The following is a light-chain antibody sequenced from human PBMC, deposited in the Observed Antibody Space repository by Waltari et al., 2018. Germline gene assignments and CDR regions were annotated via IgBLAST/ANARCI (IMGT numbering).Light chain of an antibody. V-gene: IGLV2-11*01. CDR2: DVS. J-gene: IGLJ2*01. CDR3: SSYVGTLV. CDR1: SSDIGAYNY. Sequence: QSALTQPRSVSGSPGQSVTISCTGSSSDIGAYNYVSWYQQHPGKAPKLMIYDVSKRPSGVPERFSGSKSGNTASLTISELQDEDEAYYHCSSYVGTLVFGGGTKLTVL.